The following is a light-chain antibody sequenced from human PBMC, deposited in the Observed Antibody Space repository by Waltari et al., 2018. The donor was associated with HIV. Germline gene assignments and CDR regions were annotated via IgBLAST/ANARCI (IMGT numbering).Light chain of an antibody. CDR3: SSYAGSNNVV. CDR2: EVS. J-gene: IGLJ2*01. V-gene: IGLV2-8*01. CDR1: SSDVGGYDY. Sequence: QSALTQPPSASGPPGQSVTISCTGTSSDVGGYDYVSWFQQPPGKAPKLMIYEVSKRPSGVPDRFSGSKSGNTASLTVSGLQAEDEADYYCSSYAGSNNVVFGGGTKLTVL.